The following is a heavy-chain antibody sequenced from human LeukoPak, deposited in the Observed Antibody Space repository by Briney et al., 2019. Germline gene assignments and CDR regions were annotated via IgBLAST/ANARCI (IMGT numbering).Heavy chain of an antibody. D-gene: IGHD2-2*01. V-gene: IGHV4-61*01. J-gene: IGHJ4*02. CDR1: GGSVSSGSYY. CDR2: IYYSGST. Sequence: SETLSLTCSVSGGSVSSGSYYWSWIRQPPGKGLEWIGYIYYSGSTNYIPSLKSRVTISVDTSKNQFSLKLSSVTAADTAVYYCARWYCTSTTCYVDQRGQGTLVTVSS. CDR3: ARWYCTSTTCYVDQ.